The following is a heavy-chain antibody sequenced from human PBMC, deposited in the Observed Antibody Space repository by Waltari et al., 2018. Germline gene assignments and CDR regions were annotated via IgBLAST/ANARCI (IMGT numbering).Heavy chain of an antibody. CDR3: TRQASGDYSFDN. D-gene: IGHD4-17*01. Sequence: EVQLVQSGAEVKKPGESLKISCKGSGYNFTTYWIGWVRQMPGKGLEWMAIIYPGDSETRNSPSVQGQVTISADKSISTAYLQWSSLKASDTAMYYCTRQASGDYSFDNWGQGTLVTVSS. CDR2: IYPGDSET. J-gene: IGHJ4*02. V-gene: IGHV5-51*01. CDR1: GYNFTTYW.